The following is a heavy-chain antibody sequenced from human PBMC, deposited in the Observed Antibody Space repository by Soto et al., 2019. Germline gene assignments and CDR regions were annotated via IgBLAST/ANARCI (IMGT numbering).Heavy chain of an antibody. CDR1: GLTIRSYA. Sequence: QVQLVESGGGVVQPGRSLRLSCAASGLTIRSYAMHWVRQAPGKGLEWVAVISYDGSKKFHADAVKGRFTISRDNSKNTLYLQMNSLRAEDTAAYYCARDRAVAAPNWFDPWGQGTLVTVSS. CDR2: ISYDGSKK. CDR3: ARDRAVAAPNWFDP. V-gene: IGHV3-30-3*01. D-gene: IGHD6-19*01. J-gene: IGHJ5*02.